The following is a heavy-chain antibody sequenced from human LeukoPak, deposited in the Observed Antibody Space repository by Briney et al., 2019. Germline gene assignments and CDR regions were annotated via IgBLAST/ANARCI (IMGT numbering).Heavy chain of an antibody. CDR1: GGSFSDYL. D-gene: IGHD6-13*01. J-gene: IGHJ4*02. Sequence: PSETLSLTCAVYGGSFSDYLWNWIRQPPGKGLEWIGEISHSGNTNYNPSLKSRVTMSVDTSKNQFSLKLSSVTAADTAVYHCAITAAYSSSWFYFDLWGQGSLVTVSS. CDR3: AITAAYSSSWFYFDL. CDR2: ISHSGNT. V-gene: IGHV4-34*01.